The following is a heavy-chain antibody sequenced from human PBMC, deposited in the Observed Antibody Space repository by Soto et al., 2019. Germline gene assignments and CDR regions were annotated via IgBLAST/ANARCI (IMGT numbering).Heavy chain of an antibody. CDR3: ASRPGQLPYYFDY. V-gene: IGHV1-18*01. J-gene: IGHJ4*02. Sequence: ASVKVSCKASGYTFSNYGITWVRQAPGQSLEWMGWISASNGNTNYAQKLQGRVTMTTDTSSNTVYMELRSLRSDDTAVYYCASRPGQLPYYFDYWGQGTLVTVSS. CDR2: ISASNGNT. D-gene: IGHD6-6*01. CDR1: GYTFSNYG.